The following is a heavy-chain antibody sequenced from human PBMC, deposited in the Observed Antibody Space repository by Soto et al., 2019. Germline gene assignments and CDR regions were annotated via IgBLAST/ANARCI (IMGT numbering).Heavy chain of an antibody. CDR1: GGSISSGGYY. CDR3: ARDHSSGWYSGEVNYFDY. CDR2: IYYSGST. V-gene: IGHV4-31*03. Sequence: PSETLSLTCTVSGGSISSGGYYWSWIRQHPGKGLEWIGYIYYSGSTYYNPSLKSRVTISPDTSKNQFSLQLNSVTPEDTAVYYCARDHSSGWYSGEVNYFDYWGQGTLVTVSS. D-gene: IGHD6-19*01. J-gene: IGHJ4*02.